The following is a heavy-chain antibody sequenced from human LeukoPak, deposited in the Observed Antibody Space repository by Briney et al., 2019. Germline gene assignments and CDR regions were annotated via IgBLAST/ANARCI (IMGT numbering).Heavy chain of an antibody. CDR3: VTGDYFDY. CDR1: GYIFSDYY. CDR2: INPDTGDP. Sequence: SSVKVSCKASGYIFSDYYMHWVRQPPAKGLEWVGRINPDTGDPNYARKFRGWVTITTDTSISSGYMELSRLKSDDTAVYYCVTGDYFDYWGQGTLVIVSS. V-gene: IGHV1-2*04. J-gene: IGHJ4*02.